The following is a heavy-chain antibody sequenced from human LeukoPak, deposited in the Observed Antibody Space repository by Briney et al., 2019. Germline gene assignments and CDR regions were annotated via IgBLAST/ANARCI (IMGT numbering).Heavy chain of an antibody. CDR2: RNPNSGNT. CDR3: ARGGRGGYDFWSGYYRSYYMDV. Sequence: ASVKVSCKASGYTFTSYDINWVRQATGQGLEWMGWRNPNSGNTGYAQKFQGRVTITRNTSISTAYMELSSLRSEDTAVYYCARGGRGGYDFWSGYYRSYYMDVWGKGTTVTVSS. V-gene: IGHV1-8*03. D-gene: IGHD3-3*01. J-gene: IGHJ6*03. CDR1: GYTFTSYD.